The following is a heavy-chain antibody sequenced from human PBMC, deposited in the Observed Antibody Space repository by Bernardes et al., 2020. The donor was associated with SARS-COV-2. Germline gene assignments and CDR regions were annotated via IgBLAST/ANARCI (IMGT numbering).Heavy chain of an antibody. CDR2: ISYEGSKK. V-gene: IGHV3-30*18. CDR1: GFTFNNFG. CDR3: AKVQAILWIRPYNSGMDL. D-gene: IGHD5-18*01. J-gene: IGHJ6*02. Sequence: GGSLRLSCAAPGFTFNNFGMHWVRQAPGRGLEWVAVISYEGSKKYYADALEGRFTISKDSSKNTVYLQMNNLRTEDTAIYYCAKVQAILWIRPYNSGMDLWGQGTTVTVSS.